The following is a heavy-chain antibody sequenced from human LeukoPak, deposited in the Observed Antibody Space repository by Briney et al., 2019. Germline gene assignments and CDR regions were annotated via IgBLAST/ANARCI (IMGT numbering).Heavy chain of an antibody. D-gene: IGHD3-10*01. CDR3: ARGGYYGSGNDFRFDP. J-gene: IGHJ5*02. Sequence: GSLRLSCAASRFTFSSYGMSWIRQPPGKGLEWIGYIYYSGSTNYKPSLKSRVTISVDTSKNQFSLKLSSVTAADTAVYYCARGGYYGSGNDFRFDPWGQGTLVTVSS. V-gene: IGHV4-59*01. CDR1: RFTFSSYG. CDR2: IYYSGST.